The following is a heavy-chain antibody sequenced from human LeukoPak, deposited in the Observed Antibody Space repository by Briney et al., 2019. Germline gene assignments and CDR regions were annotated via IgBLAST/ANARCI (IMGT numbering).Heavy chain of an antibody. CDR3: SERGAEVGDTIAPGDY. Sequence: PGGSLRLSCAASGFTFSSCAMNWVRQAPGKGLEWVSGISVSGGVTHYADSVKGRFTISRDSSKNKLYFQMNSPRAEDTTAYYCSERGAEVGDTIAPGDYWDQGPLVTVSS. D-gene: IGHD3-10*01. CDR2: ISVSGGVT. CDR1: GFTFSSCA. V-gene: IGHV3-23*01. J-gene: IGHJ4*02.